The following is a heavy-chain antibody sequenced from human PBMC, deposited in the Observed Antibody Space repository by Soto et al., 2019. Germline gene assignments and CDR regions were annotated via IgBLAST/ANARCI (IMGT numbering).Heavy chain of an antibody. CDR2: INPKSGGT. D-gene: IGHD1-26*01. CDR1: GYTFTVYY. Sequence: ASVKVSCKASGYTFTVYYMHWVRQAPGQGLEWMGWINPKSGGTMYPQRFQGRVTMTWDTSISTAYMALTRLRSDDTAVYYCARDLAKGGGSAGFDYWGQGTLVTVSS. CDR3: ARDLAKGGGSAGFDY. V-gene: IGHV1-2*02. J-gene: IGHJ4*02.